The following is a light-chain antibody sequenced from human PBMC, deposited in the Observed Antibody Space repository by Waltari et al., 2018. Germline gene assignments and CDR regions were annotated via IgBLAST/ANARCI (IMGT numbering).Light chain of an antibody. CDR1: QNIVLY. J-gene: IGKJ1*01. V-gene: IGKV3-20*01. Sequence: EIVLTQSPGTLSLSPGEQATLPCRASQNIVLYLVWYQQKPGQAPRLLIYDASRRATGIPDRFSGSGSGTDFSLTISRLEPEDFAIYYCQNHERLPATFGQGTKVEIK. CDR2: DAS. CDR3: QNHERLPAT.